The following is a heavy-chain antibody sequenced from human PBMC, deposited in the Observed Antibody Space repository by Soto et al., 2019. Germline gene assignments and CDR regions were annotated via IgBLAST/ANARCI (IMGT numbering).Heavy chain of an antibody. CDR2: IIPILGTA. Sequence: SVKVSCKASGGTFSSYTISWVRQAPGQGLEWMGRIIPILGTANYAQKFQGRVTITADESTSTAYMELSSLRSEDTAVYYCASTPAGIVVVTAYWPYWGQGTLVTVSS. D-gene: IGHD2-21*02. CDR1: GGTFSSYT. CDR3: ASTPAGIVVVTAYWPY. J-gene: IGHJ4*02. V-gene: IGHV1-69*08.